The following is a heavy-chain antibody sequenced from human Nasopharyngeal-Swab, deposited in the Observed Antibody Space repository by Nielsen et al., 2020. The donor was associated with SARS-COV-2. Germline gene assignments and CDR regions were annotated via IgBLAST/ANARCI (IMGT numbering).Heavy chain of an antibody. J-gene: IGHJ2*01. V-gene: IGHV3-23*01. D-gene: IGHD6-13*01. CDR3: AKREVGFSSSWYGTYWYFDL. CDR1: GFTFSSYA. CDR2: ISGSGGST. Sequence: GESLKISCAASGFTFSSYAMSWVRQAPGKGLEWVSAISGSGGSTYYADSVKGRFTISRDNSKNTLYLQMNSLRAEDTAVYYCAKREVGFSSSWYGTYWYFDLWGRGTLVTVSS.